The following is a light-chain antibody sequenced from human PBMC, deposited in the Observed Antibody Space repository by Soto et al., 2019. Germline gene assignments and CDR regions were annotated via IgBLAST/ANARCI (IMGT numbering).Light chain of an antibody. V-gene: IGLV1-44*01. CDR2: SNN. CDR3: AAWDDSLNGWV. J-gene: IGLJ3*02. CDR1: SSNIGSNT. Sequence: QSVLTQPPSASGTPGQRVTISCSGSSSNIGSNTVNWYQQLPGTAPKLLIYSNNQLPSGVPVRFSGSKSGTSASLAISGLQSEDEADYYCAAWDDSLNGWVFGGGTKLTVL.